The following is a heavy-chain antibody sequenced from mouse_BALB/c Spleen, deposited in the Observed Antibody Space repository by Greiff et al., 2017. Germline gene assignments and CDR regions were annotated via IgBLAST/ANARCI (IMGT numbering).Heavy chain of an antibody. D-gene: IGHD1-1*01. V-gene: IGHV5-6-4*01. J-gene: IGHJ1*01. Sequence: EVKLEESGGGLVKPGGSLKLSCAASGFTFSSYTMSWVRQTPEKRLEWVATISSGGSYTYYPDSVKGRFTISRDNAKNTLYLQMSSLKSEDTAMYYCTRDYYGPFDVWGAGTTVTVSS. CDR3: TRDYYGPFDV. CDR1: GFTFSSYT. CDR2: ISSGGSYT.